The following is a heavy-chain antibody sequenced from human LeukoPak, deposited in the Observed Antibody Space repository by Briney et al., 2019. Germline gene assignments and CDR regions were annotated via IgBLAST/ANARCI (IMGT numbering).Heavy chain of an antibody. CDR1: GGSISSYY. CDR3: ARRYYDFWSGYANWFDP. D-gene: IGHD3-3*01. Sequence: TSETLSLTCTVSGGSISSYYWSWIRQPPGKGLEWIGYIYYSGSTNYNPSLKSRVTISVDTSKNQFSLKLSSVTAADTAVYYCARRYYDFWSGYANWFDPWGQGTLVTVSS. J-gene: IGHJ5*02. V-gene: IGHV4-59*08. CDR2: IYYSGST.